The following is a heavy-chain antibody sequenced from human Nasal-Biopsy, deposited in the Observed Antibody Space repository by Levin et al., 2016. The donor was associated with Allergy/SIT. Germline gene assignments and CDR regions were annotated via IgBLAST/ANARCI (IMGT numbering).Heavy chain of an antibody. Sequence: SLKISCAASRFRISDSAMHWVRQAPGKGLEWVAGISIDGKNKNYGDAVQGRFTISRDTSKNLVYLQLNSLTADDTAVYYCANAKDVWGQGTTVTVSS. CDR2: ISIDGKNK. J-gene: IGHJ6*01. CDR3: ANAKDV. CDR1: RFRISDSA. V-gene: IGHV3-30*18.